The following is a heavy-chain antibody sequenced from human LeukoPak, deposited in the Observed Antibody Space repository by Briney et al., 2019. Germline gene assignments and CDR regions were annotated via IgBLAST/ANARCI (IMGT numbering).Heavy chain of an antibody. V-gene: IGHV3-23*01. J-gene: IGHJ3*02. CDR2: ISDSGGYT. D-gene: IGHD3-16*01. CDR3: AKDRDDYVWGSYLGAFDI. CDR1: GLTFSNYV. Sequence: GGSLRLSCAASGLTFSNYVMNWVRQAPGKGLEWVAGISDSGGYTYYADSVKGRFTISRDNSKNTLYLQMNSLRAEDTAVFYCAKDRDDYVWGSYLGAFDIWGQGTMVTVSS.